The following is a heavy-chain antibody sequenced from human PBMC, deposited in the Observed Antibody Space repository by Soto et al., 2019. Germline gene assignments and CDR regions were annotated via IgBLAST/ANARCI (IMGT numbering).Heavy chain of an antibody. J-gene: IGHJ3*02. CDR1: GFTFSSYS. V-gene: IGHV3-48*02. CDR2: ISSSSSTI. Sequence: VSLRLSCAASGFTFSSYSMNWVRQAPGKGLEWVSYISSSSSTIYYADSVKGRFTISRDNAKNSLYLQMNSLRDEDTAVYYCAREYYGMTDAFDIWGQGTMVTVSS. CDR3: AREYYGMTDAFDI. D-gene: IGHD3-10*01.